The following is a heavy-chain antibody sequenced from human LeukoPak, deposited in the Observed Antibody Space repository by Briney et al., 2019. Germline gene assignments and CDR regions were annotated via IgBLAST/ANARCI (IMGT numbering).Heavy chain of an antibody. Sequence: GESVKIDCATSGYSSTSDAISCVRQMRGQGLEWMGIVYPSDSDTRYSPSFQGQVTISVDKSTKTVYLQSSSLKASDTAIYYCGRPGDMDLAGHFQHWGQGTLLTVSS. CDR1: GYSSTSDA. V-gene: IGHV5-51*01. D-gene: IGHD7-27*01. CDR2: VYPSDSDT. J-gene: IGHJ1*01. CDR3: GRPGDMDLAGHFQH.